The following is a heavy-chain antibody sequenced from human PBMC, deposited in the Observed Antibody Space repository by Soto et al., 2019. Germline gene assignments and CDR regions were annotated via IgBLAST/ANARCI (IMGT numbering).Heavy chain of an antibody. CDR2: INAGNGNT. Sequence: ASVKVSCKASGYTFTSYAMHWVRQAPGQRLEWMGWINAGNGNTKYSQKFQGRVTIARDTSASTAYMELSSLRSEDTAVYYCARPTVPAVRDMDYYYGMDVWGQGTTVTVSS. CDR1: GYTFTSYA. J-gene: IGHJ6*02. V-gene: IGHV1-3*01. D-gene: IGHD2-2*01. CDR3: ARPTVPAVRDMDYYYGMDV.